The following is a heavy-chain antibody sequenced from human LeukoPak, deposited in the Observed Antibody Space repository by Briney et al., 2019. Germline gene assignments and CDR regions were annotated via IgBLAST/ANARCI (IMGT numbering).Heavy chain of an antibody. J-gene: IGHJ5*02. V-gene: IGHV4-4*07. CDR3: ARANYFPTRWFDP. D-gene: IGHD5-24*01. Sequence: SETLSLTCIVSGGSINNYYWNWIRQPAGQGLEWIGRIYTSGSTNYNPSLKSRVTMSVDTSKNQFSLKLSSVTAADTAVYYCARANYFPTRWFDPWGQGTLVTVSS. CDR2: IYTSGST. CDR1: GGSINNYY.